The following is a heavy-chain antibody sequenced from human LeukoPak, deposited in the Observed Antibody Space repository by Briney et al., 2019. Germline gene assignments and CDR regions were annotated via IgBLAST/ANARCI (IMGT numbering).Heavy chain of an antibody. CDR1: GFTFSTYW. CDR3: VRDTENIGYDAFEF. J-gene: IGHJ5*01. V-gene: IGHV3-74*01. CDR2: LDRDGTTT. D-gene: IGHD2/OR15-2a*01. Sequence: GGSLRLSCAASGFTFSTYWMHWVRQAPGKGLEWVSRLDRDGTTTSYADSVYGRFTISRDNAKSTLYLQMRSLRAEGTAVYYCVRDTENIGYDAFEFWGHGTLVTVSS.